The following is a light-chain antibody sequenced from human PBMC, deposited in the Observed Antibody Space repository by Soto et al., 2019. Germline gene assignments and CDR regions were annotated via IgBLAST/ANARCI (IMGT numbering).Light chain of an antibody. CDR1: QSVSSY. CDR3: QQYNSWPPIT. Sequence: MVLMQSPGTRSLSRGQRATLSCMSSQSVSSYLAWYQQNPGQAPRLLIYDASTRATGIPDRFSGGGSGTEFTLTISSLQSEDFVVYYCQQYNSWPPITFGQGTRLEIK. J-gene: IGKJ5*01. V-gene: IGKV3-15*01. CDR2: DAS.